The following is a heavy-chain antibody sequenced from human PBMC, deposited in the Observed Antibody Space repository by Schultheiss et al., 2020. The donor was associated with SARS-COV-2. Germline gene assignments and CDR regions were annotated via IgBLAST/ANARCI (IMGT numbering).Heavy chain of an antibody. Sequence: GGSLRLSCAASGFTFSSYEMNWVRRAPGKGLEWVSYSSTSGDYTNHADSVKGRFTISRDNAKNSLYLQMNSLRAEDTAVYYCAREMGGWGQGTMVTVSS. J-gene: IGHJ3*01. D-gene: IGHD5-24*01. V-gene: IGHV3-21*05. CDR1: GFTFSSYE. CDR2: SSTSGDYT. CDR3: AREMGG.